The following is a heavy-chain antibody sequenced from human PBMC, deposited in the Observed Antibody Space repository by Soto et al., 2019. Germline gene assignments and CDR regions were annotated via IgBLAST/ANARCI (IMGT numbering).Heavy chain of an antibody. CDR2: IYWDGDK. V-gene: IGHV2-5*02. D-gene: IGHD3-16*01. J-gene: IGHJ4*02. CDR1: GFSLSSNGVG. Sequence: QITLKESGPTLVKPTQTLTLTCTFSGFSLSSNGVGVGWIRQPPRKALEWLALIYWDGDKRYSPSLKSRLTLTEDTSKNRVVLRRTNMDPVETAAYYCAHRRGGTYALDYGGQGTLGTVAA. CDR3: AHRRGGTYALDY.